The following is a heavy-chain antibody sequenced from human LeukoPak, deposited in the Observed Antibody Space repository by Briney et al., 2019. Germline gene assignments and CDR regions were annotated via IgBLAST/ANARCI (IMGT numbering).Heavy chain of an antibody. CDR2: IYDSGST. V-gene: IGHV4-59*12. J-gene: IGHJ4*02. Sequence: SETLSLTCTVSGGSISSYYWSWIRQPPGQGLEWIGYIYDSGSTNYNPSLKSRVTMSVDTSKNQFSLKLSSVTAADTAVYYCARDLGIVGATFDYWGQGTLVTVSS. CDR3: ARDLGIVGATFDY. CDR1: GGSISSYY. D-gene: IGHD1-26*01.